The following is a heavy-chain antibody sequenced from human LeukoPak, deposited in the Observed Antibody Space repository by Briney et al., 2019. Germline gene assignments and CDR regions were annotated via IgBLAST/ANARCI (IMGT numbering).Heavy chain of an antibody. J-gene: IGHJ3*01. CDR2: IDTSSSTM. D-gene: IGHD7-27*01. Sequence: QPGGSLRLSCAASGFTFSGYEMNWVRQAPGKGLEWISYIDTSSSTMYYADSVMGRFTISRDNAKESLYLQMNSLRDEDAAVYYCAREDDSWGPNNLDLWGQGTMVTVSS. CDR1: GFTFSGYE. V-gene: IGHV3-48*03. CDR3: AREDDSWGPNNLDL.